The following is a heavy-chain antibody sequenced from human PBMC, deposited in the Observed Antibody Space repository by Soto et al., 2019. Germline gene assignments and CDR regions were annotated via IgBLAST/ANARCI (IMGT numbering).Heavy chain of an antibody. V-gene: IGHV3-30*18. Sequence: GSLRLSCEASGFAFSSYAMHWVRQAPGKGLEWVGVISYDGNYIYYADSVKGRFTISRDNSKNTLYVQVNSLRPEDTAVYYCAKGILSATIGPYAMDVWGQGTTVTVSS. CDR3: AKGILSATIGPYAMDV. CDR1: GFAFSSYA. D-gene: IGHD3-16*01. J-gene: IGHJ6*02. CDR2: ISYDGNYI.